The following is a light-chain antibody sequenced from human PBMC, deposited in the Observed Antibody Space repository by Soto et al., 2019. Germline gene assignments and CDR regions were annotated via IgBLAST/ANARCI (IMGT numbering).Light chain of an antibody. CDR3: SSYTSSSIDYV. V-gene: IGLV2-14*01. CDR2: EVS. CDR1: SSDVGGYNY. Sequence: QSALTQPASVSGSPGQSITISCTGTSSDVGGYNYVSWYQQHPVKAPKLMIYEVSTRPSGVSHRFSGSKSGNTASLTISGLQAEDEADYYCSSYTSSSIDYVFGSGTKLTVL. J-gene: IGLJ1*01.